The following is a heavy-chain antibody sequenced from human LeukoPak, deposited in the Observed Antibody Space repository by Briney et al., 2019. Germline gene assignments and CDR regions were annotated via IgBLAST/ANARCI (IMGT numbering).Heavy chain of an antibody. J-gene: IGHJ4*02. CDR3: ARKPSGGYGDCGQLDY. V-gene: IGHV1-18*01. CDR2: ISAYNGNT. Sequence: ASVKVSCKASGYTFTNYDISWVRQAPGQGLEWMGWISAYNGNTNSAQKLQGRVTMTTDTSTSTAYMELRSLRSDDTAVYYCARKPSGGYGDCGQLDYWGQGTLVTVSS. CDR1: GYTFTNYD. D-gene: IGHD4-17*01.